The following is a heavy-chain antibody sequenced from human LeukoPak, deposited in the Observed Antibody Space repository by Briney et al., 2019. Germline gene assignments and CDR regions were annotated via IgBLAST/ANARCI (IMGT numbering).Heavy chain of an antibody. CDR3: ARGSTSNSIDY. CDR2: ISYDGSNK. Sequence: PGGSLRLSCAASGFTFSSYAMHWVRQAPGKGLEWVAVISYDGSNKYYADSVKGRFTISRDDAKNSLYLQMNSLRADDTAVYYCARGSTSNSIDYWGQGTLVTVSS. V-gene: IGHV3-30-3*01. CDR1: GFTFSSYA. D-gene: IGHD4-11*01. J-gene: IGHJ4*02.